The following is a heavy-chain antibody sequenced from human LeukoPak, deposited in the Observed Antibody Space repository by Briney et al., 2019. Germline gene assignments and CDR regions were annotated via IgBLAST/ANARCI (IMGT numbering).Heavy chain of an antibody. CDR2: INPNSGVT. V-gene: IGHV1-2*02. D-gene: IGHD6-6*01. CDR3: ARDLGVTVRPFSLFY. Sequence: GASVKVSCKASGYTFTAYYMHGGRQAPGQGPEWMGWINPNSGVTNYAQKCQGRVIMTSDTSISTAYMEFSTLRSDDTAMYYCARDLGVTVRPFSLFYWGQGTLVSVSS. CDR1: GYTFTAYY. J-gene: IGHJ4*02.